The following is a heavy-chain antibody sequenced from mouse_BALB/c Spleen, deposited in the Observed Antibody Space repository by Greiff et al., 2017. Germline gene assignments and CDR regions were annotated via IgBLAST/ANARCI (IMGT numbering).Heavy chain of an antibody. Sequence: LQQPGSELVRPGASVKLSCKASGYTFTSYWMHWVKQRPGQGLEWIGNIYPGSGSTNYDEKFKSKATLTVDTSSSTAYMQLSSLTSEDSAVYYCTRNRYYAMDYWGQGTSVTVSS. CDR1: GYTFTSYW. V-gene: IGHV1S22*01. CDR2: IYPGSGST. CDR3: TRNRYYAMDY. J-gene: IGHJ4*01.